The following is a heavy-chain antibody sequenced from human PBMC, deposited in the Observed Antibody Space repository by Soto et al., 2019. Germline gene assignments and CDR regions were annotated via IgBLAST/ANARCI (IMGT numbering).Heavy chain of an antibody. Sequence: ASVKVSCKASGYTFTSDYMHWVRQAPGQGLEWMGIINPRGGSTTYAQKFQGRMIMTADTSTSTVFMELSSLRSEDTAVYYCARDPSTADLPFGMDVWGQGTTVTVSS. CDR1: GYTFTSDY. CDR2: INPRGGST. J-gene: IGHJ6*02. CDR3: ARDPSTADLPFGMDV. D-gene: IGHD2-2*01. V-gene: IGHV1-46*01.